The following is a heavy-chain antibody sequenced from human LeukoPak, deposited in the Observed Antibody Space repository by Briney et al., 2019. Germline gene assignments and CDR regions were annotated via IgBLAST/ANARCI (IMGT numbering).Heavy chain of an antibody. CDR2: ISYDGSNK. Sequence: GGSLRLSCAASGFTFSSYGMRWVRQAPGKGLEWVAVISYDGSNKYYADSVKGRFTISRDNSKNTLYLQMNSLRAEDTAVYYCAKGSGPSKGYFDYWGQGTLVTVSS. D-gene: IGHD2-15*01. CDR3: AKGSGPSKGYFDY. CDR1: GFTFSSYG. J-gene: IGHJ4*02. V-gene: IGHV3-30*18.